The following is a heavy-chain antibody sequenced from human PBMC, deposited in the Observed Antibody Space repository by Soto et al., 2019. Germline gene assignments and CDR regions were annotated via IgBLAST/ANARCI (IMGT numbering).Heavy chain of an antibody. V-gene: IGHV3-30-3*01. J-gene: IGHJ4*02. D-gene: IGHD3-22*01. CDR1: GFTFSTYT. CDR3: ARGRQYYYDGSGPLDC. CDR2: ISYDGSNN. Sequence: GGSLRLSCAASGFTFSTYTIHWVRQAPGKGLEWVALISYDGSNNYYADSVKGRFTISRDNSKNTLYLQMTSLRAGDTAVYFCARGRQYYYDGSGPLDCRRKGTLVTVFS.